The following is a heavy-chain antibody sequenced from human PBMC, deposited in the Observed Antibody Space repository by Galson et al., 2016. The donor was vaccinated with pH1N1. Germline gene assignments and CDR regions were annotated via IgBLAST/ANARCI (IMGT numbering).Heavy chain of an antibody. CDR3: VRAYYDSSPRNWFDP. CDR2: IYHSGST. V-gene: IGHV4-31*03. D-gene: IGHD3-22*01. CDR1: GGSISSGGYY. J-gene: IGHJ5*02. Sequence: TLSLTCTVSGGSISSGGYYWSWIRQHPGKGLEWIGYIYHSGSTYFNPSLKSRVIISVDTSKNQFSLNLSSVTAADTAVYYCVRAYYDSSPRNWFDPWGQGTLVTVSS.